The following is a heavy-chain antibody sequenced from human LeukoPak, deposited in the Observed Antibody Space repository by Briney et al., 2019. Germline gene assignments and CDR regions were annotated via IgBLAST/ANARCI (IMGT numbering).Heavy chain of an antibody. CDR1: GGSISSGDYY. J-gene: IGHJ4*02. CDR2: IYYSGST. Sequence: SETLSLTCTVSGGSISSGDYYWSWIRQPPGKGLEWIGYIYYSGSTYYNPSLKSRVTISVDTSKNQFSLKLSSVTAADTAVYYCARAGLSTGSDIHSWGQGTLVTVSS. CDR3: ARAGLSTGSDIHS. V-gene: IGHV4-30-4*01. D-gene: IGHD3-10*01.